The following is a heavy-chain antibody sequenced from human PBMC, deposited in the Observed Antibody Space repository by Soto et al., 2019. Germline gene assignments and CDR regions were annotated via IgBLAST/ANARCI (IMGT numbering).Heavy chain of an antibody. Sequence: QVQLQESGPGLVKPAETLSLTSTVSGGSISSYYWSWIRQPPGKGLEWIGYIYYSGSTNYNPSLKSRVTISVDTSKNQFSLKLSSVTAADTAVYYCASCSSWQGRWFDPWGQGTLVTVSS. V-gene: IGHV4-59*08. CDR2: IYYSGST. J-gene: IGHJ5*02. CDR1: GGSISSYY. D-gene: IGHD6-13*01. CDR3: ASCSSWQGRWFDP.